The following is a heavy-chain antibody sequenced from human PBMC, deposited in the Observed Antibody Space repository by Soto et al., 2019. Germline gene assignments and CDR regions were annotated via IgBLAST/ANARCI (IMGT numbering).Heavy chain of an antibody. J-gene: IGHJ6*02. CDR2: IYYSGST. D-gene: IGHD4-17*01. Sequence: QVQLQESGPGLVKPSQTLSLTCTVSGGSISSGGYYWSWIRQRPGKGLEWIGYIYYSGSTYYNPSLKSRVTISVDTSKNQFSLKLSSVTAADTAVYYCASSAVTAPYYYYGMDVWGQGTTVTVSS. CDR1: GGSISSGGYY. V-gene: IGHV4-31*03. CDR3: ASSAVTAPYYYYGMDV.